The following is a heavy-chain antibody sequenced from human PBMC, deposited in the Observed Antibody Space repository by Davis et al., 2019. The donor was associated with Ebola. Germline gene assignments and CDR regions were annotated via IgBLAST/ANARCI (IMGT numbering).Heavy chain of an antibody. Sequence: PSETLSLTCTVSGGSISSGSYYWSWIRQPAGKGLEWIGHIYYSGSTNYNPSIKSRVTISVDTSKNQFSLKLSSVTAADTAVYYCARGKDKQLALWDYYYYYMDVWGKGTTVTVSS. V-gene: IGHV4-61*10. D-gene: IGHD6-6*01. CDR1: GGSISSGSYY. CDR3: ARGKDKQLALWDYYYYYMDV. CDR2: IYYSGST. J-gene: IGHJ6*03.